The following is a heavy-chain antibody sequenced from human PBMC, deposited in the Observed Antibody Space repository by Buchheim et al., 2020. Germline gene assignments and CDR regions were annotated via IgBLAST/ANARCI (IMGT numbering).Heavy chain of an antibody. CDR1: GGSFSGYY. CDR3: ARVVEMATRLDY. D-gene: IGHD5-24*01. CDR2: INHSGST. Sequence: QVQLQQWGAGLLKPSETLSLTCAVYGGSFSGYYWSWIRQPPGKGLEWIGEINHSGSTNYNPSLKSRVPISVDTSKNQFPLNLSSVTAADTAVYYCARVVEMATRLDYWGQGTL. V-gene: IGHV4-34*01. J-gene: IGHJ4*02.